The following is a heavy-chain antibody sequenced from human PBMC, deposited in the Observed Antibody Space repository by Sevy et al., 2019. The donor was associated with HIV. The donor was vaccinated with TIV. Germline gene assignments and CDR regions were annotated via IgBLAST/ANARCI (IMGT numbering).Heavy chain of an antibody. D-gene: IGHD6-13*01. J-gene: IGHJ4*02. CDR1: RGSISTYY. CDR3: TRGGPNQQQLDYFDY. Sequence: SETLSLTCTVSRGSISTYYWTWIRQPPGKGLEWIGYIYYSGSTDYNPSLKSRVTMSIDTSKNQFSLKLRSVTAADTAVYYCTRGGPNQQQLDYFDYWGQGTLVIVSS. CDR2: IYYSGST. V-gene: IGHV4-59*01.